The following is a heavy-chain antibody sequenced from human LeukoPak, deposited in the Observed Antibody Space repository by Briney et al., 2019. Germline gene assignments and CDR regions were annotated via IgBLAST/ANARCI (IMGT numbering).Heavy chain of an antibody. CDR2: ISGSGGST. CDR3: AAGGGREDYYDSSGYYFDY. D-gene: IGHD3-22*01. CDR1: GFTFSSYA. J-gene: IGHJ4*02. Sequence: GSLRLSCAASGFTFSSYAMSWVRQAPGKGVEWVSAISGSGGSTYYADSVKGRFTISRDNSKNTLRLQMNSLRAEDTAVYYCAAGGGREDYYDSSGYYFDYWGQGTLVTVSS. V-gene: IGHV3-23*01.